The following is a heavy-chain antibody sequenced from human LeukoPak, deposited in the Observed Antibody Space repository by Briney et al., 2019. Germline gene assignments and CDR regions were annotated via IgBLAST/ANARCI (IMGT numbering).Heavy chain of an antibody. CDR3: AKDRPSSGWSFVDY. Sequence: QSGGSLRLSCAASGFTFSSYGMQWVRQAPGKGLEWVAVISYDGSNKYYADSVKGRFTIPRDNSKNTLYLQMNSLRAEDTAVYYCAKDRPSSGWSFVDYWGQGTLVTVSS. V-gene: IGHV3-30*18. D-gene: IGHD6-19*01. CDR2: ISYDGSNK. J-gene: IGHJ4*02. CDR1: GFTFSSYG.